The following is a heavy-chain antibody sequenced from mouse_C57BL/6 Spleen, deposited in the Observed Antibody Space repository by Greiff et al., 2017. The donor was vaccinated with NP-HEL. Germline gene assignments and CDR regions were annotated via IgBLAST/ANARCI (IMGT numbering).Heavy chain of an antibody. V-gene: IGHV1-26*01. CDR2: INPNNGGT. CDR1: GYTFTDYY. J-gene: IGHJ3*01. CDR3: AREEDGYPLAY. D-gene: IGHD2-3*01. Sequence: EVQLQQSGPELVKPGASVKISCKASGYTFTDYYMNWVKQSHGKSLEWIGDINPNNGGTSYNQKFKGKATLTVDKSSSTAYMELRSLTSEDSAVYYCAREEDGYPLAYWGQGTLVTVSA.